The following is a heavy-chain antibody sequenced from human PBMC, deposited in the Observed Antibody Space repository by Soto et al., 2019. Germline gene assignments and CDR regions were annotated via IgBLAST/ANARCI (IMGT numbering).Heavy chain of an antibody. CDR1: GSNFTGYY. D-gene: IGHD6-19*01. Sequence: ASVKVSCKASGSNFTGYYMHWVRQAPGQGLEWMGWINPNSGDTNYTQKFQGWVTMTRDTSISTAYMELSRLRSDDTAVYYCATSRISIAVAGETEYYFDYWGQGTLVTVSS. V-gene: IGHV1-2*04. J-gene: IGHJ4*02. CDR3: ATSRISIAVAGETEYYFDY. CDR2: INPNSGDT.